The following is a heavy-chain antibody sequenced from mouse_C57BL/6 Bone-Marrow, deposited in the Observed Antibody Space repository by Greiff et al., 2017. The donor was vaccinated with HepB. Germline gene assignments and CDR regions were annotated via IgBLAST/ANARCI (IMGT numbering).Heavy chain of an antibody. CDR1: GYTFTSYG. Sequence: QVQLQQSGAELARPGASVKLSCKASGYTFTSYGISWVKQRTGQGLEWIGEIYPRSGNTYYNEKFKGKATLTADKSSSTAYMELRSLTSEDSAVYFCARCPLIYYYGYFDYWCQGTTLTVSS. J-gene: IGHJ2*01. D-gene: IGHD1-1*01. CDR2: IYPRSGNT. V-gene: IGHV1-81*01. CDR3: ARCPLIYYYGYFDY.